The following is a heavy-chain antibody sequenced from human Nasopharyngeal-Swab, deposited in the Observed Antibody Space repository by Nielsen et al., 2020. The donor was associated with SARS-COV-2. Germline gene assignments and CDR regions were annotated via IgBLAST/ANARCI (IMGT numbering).Heavy chain of an antibody. CDR2: IYYSGST. Sequence: SETLSLTCTVSGGSISSSSYYWGWIRQPPGKGLEWIGSIYYSGSTYYNPSLKSRVTISVDTSKNQFSLKLSSVTAADTAVYYCARHPDPLGSNLTFDYWGQGTLVTASS. CDR1: GGSISSSSYY. D-gene: IGHD4-11*01. CDR3: ARHPDPLGSNLTFDY. V-gene: IGHV4-39*01. J-gene: IGHJ4*02.